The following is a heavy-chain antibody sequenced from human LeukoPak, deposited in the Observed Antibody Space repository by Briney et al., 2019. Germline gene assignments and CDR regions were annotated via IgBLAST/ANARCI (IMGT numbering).Heavy chain of an antibody. CDR2: IIPILGIA. V-gene: IGHV1-69*04. CDR3: ARRPASGSFNWFDP. CDR1: GGTFSSYA. Sequence: ASVKVSCKASGGTFSSYAISWVRQAPGQGLEWMGRIIPILGIANYAQKFQGRVTITADKSTSTAYMELSSLRSEDTAVYYCARRPASGSFNWFDPWGQGTLVTVSS. D-gene: IGHD3-10*01. J-gene: IGHJ5*02.